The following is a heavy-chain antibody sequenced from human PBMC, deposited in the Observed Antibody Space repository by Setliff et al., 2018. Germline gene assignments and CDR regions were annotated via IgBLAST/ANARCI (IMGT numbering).Heavy chain of an antibody. CDR1: GFTFSSYE. Sequence: GGSLRLSCAASGFTFSSYEMNWVRQAPGKGLEWVSYISSSGITIYYADSVKGRFTISRDNSKNTLYLQMNSLRVEDTAVYYCAKSHSSWPIFIDYWGQGTLVTVSS. CDR2: ISSSGITI. J-gene: IGHJ4*02. CDR3: AKSHSSWPIFIDY. V-gene: IGHV3-48*03. D-gene: IGHD6-13*01.